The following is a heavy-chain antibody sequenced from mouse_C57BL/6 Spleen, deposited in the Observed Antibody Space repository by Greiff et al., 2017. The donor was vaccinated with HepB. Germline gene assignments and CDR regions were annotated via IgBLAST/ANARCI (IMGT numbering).Heavy chain of an antibody. Sequence: VQLQQSGPELVKPGASVKISCKASGYTFTDYYMNWVKQSHGKSLEWIGDINPNNGGTSYNQKFKGKATLTVDKSSSTAYMELRSLTSEDSAVYYCAGVYYDYDGRRFDYWGQGTTLTVSS. J-gene: IGHJ2*01. CDR3: AGVYYDYDGRRFDY. CDR2: INPNNGGT. V-gene: IGHV1-26*01. CDR1: GYTFTDYY. D-gene: IGHD2-4*01.